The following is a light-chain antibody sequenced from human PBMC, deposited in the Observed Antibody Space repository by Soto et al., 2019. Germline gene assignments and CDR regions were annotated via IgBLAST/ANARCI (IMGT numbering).Light chain of an antibody. J-gene: IGLJ3*02. V-gene: IGLV2-8*01. CDR3: SSYAGSNIVV. Sequence: QSALTQPPSASGSPGQSVTISCTGTSSDVGAYNYVSWYQQHPGKAPKLMIYEVSQRPSGVPDRFSGSKSGNTASLTVSGLQAEDEADYYCSSYAGSNIVVFGGGTKLTVL. CDR1: SSDVGAYNY. CDR2: EVS.